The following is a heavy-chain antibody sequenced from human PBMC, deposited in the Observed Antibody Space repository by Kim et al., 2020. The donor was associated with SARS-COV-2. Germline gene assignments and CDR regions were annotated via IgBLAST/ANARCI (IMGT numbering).Heavy chain of an antibody. CDR1: GFTFSSYA. Sequence: GGSLRLSCAASGFTFSSYAMHWVRQAPGKGLEWVAVISYDGSNKYYADSVKGRFTISRDNSKNTLYLQMNSLRAEDTAVYYCARSELRFDAFDIWGQGTMVTVSS. V-gene: IGHV3-30*04. CDR2: ISYDGSNK. CDR3: ARSELRFDAFDI. J-gene: IGHJ3*02. D-gene: IGHD4-17*01.